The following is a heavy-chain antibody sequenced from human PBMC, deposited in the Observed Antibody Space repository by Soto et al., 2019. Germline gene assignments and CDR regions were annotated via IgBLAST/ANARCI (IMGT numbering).Heavy chain of an antibody. V-gene: IGHV4-31*03. Sequence: PSETLSLTCTVSGGSISSGGYYWSWIRQHPGKGLEWIGYIYYSGSTYYNPSLKSRVTISVDTSKNQFSLKLSSVTAADTAVYYCARLKAVVPIDRGRFDYWGQGTLVTVSS. CDR3: ARLKAVVPIDRGRFDY. CDR2: IYYSGST. D-gene: IGHD3-16*01. CDR1: GGSISSGGYY. J-gene: IGHJ4*02.